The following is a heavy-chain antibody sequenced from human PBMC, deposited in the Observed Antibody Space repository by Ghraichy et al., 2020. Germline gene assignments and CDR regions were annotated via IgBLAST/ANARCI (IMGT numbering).Heavy chain of an antibody. D-gene: IGHD4-23*01. Sequence: SETLSLTCAVYGGSFSGYYWSWIRQPPGEGLEWIGEINLRGSTNYNPSLKKRVTISVDTSTNQFSLKLSSVTAADTAGYYCARRAVDRGNSSPFVLYTYYNVDVGGKRGTSTVS. CDR2: INLRGST. CDR3: ARRAVDRGNSSPFVLYTYYNVDV. J-gene: IGHJ6*03. V-gene: IGHV4-34*01. CDR1: GGSFSGYY.